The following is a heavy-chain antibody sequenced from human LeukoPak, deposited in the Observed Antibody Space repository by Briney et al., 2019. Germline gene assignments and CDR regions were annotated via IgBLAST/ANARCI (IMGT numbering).Heavy chain of an antibody. D-gene: IGHD6-19*01. CDR3: ARREQWRGSDDY. CDR1: GGSISSSSYY. CDR2: IYYSGST. Sequence: SQTLSLTCTVSGGSISSSSYYWGWIRQPPGKGLEWIGSIYYSGSTYYNPPLKSRVTISVDTSKNQFSLKLSSVTAADTAVYYCARREQWRGSDDYWGQGTLVTVSS. J-gene: IGHJ4*02. V-gene: IGHV4-39*01.